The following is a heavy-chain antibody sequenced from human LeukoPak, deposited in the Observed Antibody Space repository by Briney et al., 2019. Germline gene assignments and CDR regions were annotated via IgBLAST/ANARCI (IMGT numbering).Heavy chain of an antibody. V-gene: IGHV4-39*01. CDR3: AGRRYGNQSDP. CDR1: GGSISTSGYY. J-gene: IGHJ5*02. CDR2: IFYSGST. D-gene: IGHD4-17*01. Sequence: SETLSLTCTVSGGSISTSGYYWGWIRQPPGKGLEWIGSIFYSGSTFYNPSLKSRVTISVDTSKNQFSLKLSSVTAADTAVYYCAGRRYGNQSDPWGQGTLVTVSS.